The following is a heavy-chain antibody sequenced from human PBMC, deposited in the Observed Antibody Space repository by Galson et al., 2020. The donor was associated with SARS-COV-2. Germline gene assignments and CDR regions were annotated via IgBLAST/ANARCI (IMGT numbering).Heavy chain of an antibody. Sequence: EPSETPSLTSAVYVGPFSGFSWSWVSQSPGKALEWIGELNNSGSANYNPHLNSRVTIPVDTTTNQLSLKLTSVTGAETGVYFCARGRIGVVPAPILGLGPYYEYYAMDVWGQGTTITVSS. J-gene: IGHJ6*02. CDR1: VGPFSGFS. CDR3: ARGRIGVVPAPILGLGPYYEYYAMDV. D-gene: IGHD2-2*01. V-gene: IGHV4-34*01. CDR2: LNNSGSA.